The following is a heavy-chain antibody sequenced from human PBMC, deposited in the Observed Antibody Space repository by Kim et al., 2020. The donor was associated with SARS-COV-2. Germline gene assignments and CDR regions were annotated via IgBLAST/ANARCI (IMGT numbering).Heavy chain of an antibody. CDR1: GGSISSSSYY. Sequence: SETLSLTCTVSGGSISSSSYYWGWIRQPPGKGLEWIGSIYYSGSTYYNPSLKSRVTISVDTSKNQFSLKLSSVTAADTAVYYCARAWIRDAFDIWGQGTMVTVSS. D-gene: IGHD5-18*01. CDR2: IYYSGST. CDR3: ARAWIRDAFDI. V-gene: IGHV4-39*01. J-gene: IGHJ3*02.